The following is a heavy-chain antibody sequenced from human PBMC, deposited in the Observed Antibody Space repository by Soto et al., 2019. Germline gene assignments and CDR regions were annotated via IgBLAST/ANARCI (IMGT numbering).Heavy chain of an antibody. J-gene: IGHJ5*02. CDR3: ARARQYYDCELDP. V-gene: IGHV4-4*03. CDR1: GGSLNSSNW. Sequence: RENPSLTCAGSGGSLNSSNWWGWVRPPPGKGLEWIGEIYHSGSTNYNPSLKSRVTISVDKSKNQFSLKLSSVTAADTAVYYCARARQYYDCELDPWGQGTLVTVSS. D-gene: IGHD3-22*01. CDR2: IYHSGST.